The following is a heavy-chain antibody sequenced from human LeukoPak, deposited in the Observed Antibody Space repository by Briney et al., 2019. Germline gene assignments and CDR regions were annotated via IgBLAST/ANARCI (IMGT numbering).Heavy chain of an antibody. J-gene: IGHJ4*02. D-gene: IGHD6-19*01. Sequence: GGSLRLSCAASGFTFSSYAMHWVRQAPGKGLEWVAVISYDGSNKYYADSVKGRFTISRDNSKNTLYLQMNSLRAEDTAVYYCAREGYSSGWYVVYFDYWGQGTLVTVSS. V-gene: IGHV3-30-3*01. CDR1: GFTFSSYA. CDR3: AREGYSSGWYVVYFDY. CDR2: ISYDGSNK.